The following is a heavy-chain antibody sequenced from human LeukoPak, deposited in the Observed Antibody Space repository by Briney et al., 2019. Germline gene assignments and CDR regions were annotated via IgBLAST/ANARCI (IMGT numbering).Heavy chain of an antibody. CDR2: IYHSGST. CDR1: GYSISSGYY. J-gene: IGHJ4*02. CDR3: ARVAKYFDY. V-gene: IGHV4-38-2*02. Sequence: PSETLSLTCTVSGYSISSGYYWGWIRQLPGKGLEWIGSIYHSGSTYYNPSLKSRVTISVDTSKNQFSLKLSSVTAADTAVYYCARVAKYFDYWGQGTLVTVSS.